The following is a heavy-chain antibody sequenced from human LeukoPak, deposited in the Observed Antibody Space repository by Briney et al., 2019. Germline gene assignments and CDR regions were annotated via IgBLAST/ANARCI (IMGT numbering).Heavy chain of an antibody. J-gene: IGHJ2*01. CDR3: ARVFDL. Sequence: GESLSLSCAASGFTFSSFAMNWVRHAPEKGLERVSYICSWSTPIYYADSVKGRFTISRVNAKNYLFLHMSSLRAEDTALYYCARVFDLWGGGTLLSVTS. V-gene: IGHV3-48*04. CDR2: ICSWSTPI. CDR1: GFTFSSFA.